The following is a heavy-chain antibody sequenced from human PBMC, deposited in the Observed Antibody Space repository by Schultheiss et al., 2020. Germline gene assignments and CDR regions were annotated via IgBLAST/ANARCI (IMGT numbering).Heavy chain of an antibody. CDR3: ARFTPHGDYRAFDY. CDR1: GFSLSTSGVG. Sequence: SGPTLVKPTQTLTLTCTFSGFSLSTSGVGVGWIRQPPGKALEWLALIDWDDDKYYSTSLKTRLTISKDTSKNQVVLTMTNMDPVDTATYYCARFTPHGDYRAFDYWGQGTLVTVSS. CDR2: IDWDDDK. J-gene: IGHJ4*02. D-gene: IGHD4-17*01. V-gene: IGHV2-70*01.